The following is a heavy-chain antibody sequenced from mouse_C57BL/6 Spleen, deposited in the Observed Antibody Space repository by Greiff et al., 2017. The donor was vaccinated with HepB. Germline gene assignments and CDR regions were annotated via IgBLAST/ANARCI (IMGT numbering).Heavy chain of an antibody. Sequence: QVQLKQSGPELVKPGASVKISCKASGYAFSSSWMNWVKQRPGKGLEWIGRIYPGDGDTNYNGKFKGKATLTADKSSSTAYMQLSSLTSEDSAVYFGASSYYYGSEDYAMDYWGQGTSVTVSS. CDR1: GYAFSSSW. CDR2: IYPGDGDT. D-gene: IGHD1-1*01. J-gene: IGHJ4*01. V-gene: IGHV1-82*01. CDR3: ASSYYYGSEDYAMDY.